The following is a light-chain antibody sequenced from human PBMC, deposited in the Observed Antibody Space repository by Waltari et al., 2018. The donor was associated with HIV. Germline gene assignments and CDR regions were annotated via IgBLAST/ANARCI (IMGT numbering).Light chain of an antibody. CDR3: ETWDSSTAV. J-gene: IGLJ2*01. Sequence: YALTQPPSLSVSPGRTASSTCSGAALGERHVSWYQQKSDQSPMLIIYQDNKRPSGIPERFSGSNSGNTATLTVGETQTMDEADYYYETWDSSTAVFGGGTRLTVL. CDR1: ALGERH. V-gene: IGLV3-1*01. CDR2: QDN.